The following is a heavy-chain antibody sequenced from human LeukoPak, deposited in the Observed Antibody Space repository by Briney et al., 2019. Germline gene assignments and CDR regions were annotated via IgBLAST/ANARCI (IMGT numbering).Heavy chain of an antibody. CDR1: GFTFTGFA. J-gene: IGHJ6*03. CDR3: AKMKGPGLYYHYSMDV. Sequence: PGGSLRLSCAACGFTFTGFAMSWVRQARGKGPEWVSRIGGSSGSTHYADCVKGRYTISRDNSKKTLYVQMNSLRAVDTAVYYCAKMKGPGLYYHYSMDVWGKGTTVIVSS. V-gene: IGHV3-23*01. CDR2: IGGSSGST.